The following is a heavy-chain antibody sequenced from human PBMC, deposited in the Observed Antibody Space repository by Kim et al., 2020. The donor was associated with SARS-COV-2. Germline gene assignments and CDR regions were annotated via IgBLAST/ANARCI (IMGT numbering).Heavy chain of an antibody. Sequence: YNPSLKSRVTISVDTSKTQFSLKLSSVTAADTAVYYCASHSIAAAGTNDYWGQGTLVTVSS. CDR3: ASHSIAAAGTNDY. D-gene: IGHD6-13*01. J-gene: IGHJ4*02. V-gene: IGHV4-39*07.